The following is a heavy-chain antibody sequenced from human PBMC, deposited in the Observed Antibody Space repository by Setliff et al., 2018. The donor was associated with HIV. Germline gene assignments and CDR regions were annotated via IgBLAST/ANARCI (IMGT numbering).Heavy chain of an antibody. V-gene: IGHV1-18*01. D-gene: IGHD3-3*01. CDR1: GYSFTSYA. CDR3: ARMQAYYNFWRSTYYFDY. CDR2: ISPNSGYA. Sequence: ASVKVSCKASGYSFTSYAISWVRQAPGQGLEWMAWISPNSGYALFAQKFRGRVTMTADTSTSTAYMDLGSLRSDDTAVYFCARMQAYYNFWRSTYYFDYWGQGTPVTVSS. J-gene: IGHJ4*02.